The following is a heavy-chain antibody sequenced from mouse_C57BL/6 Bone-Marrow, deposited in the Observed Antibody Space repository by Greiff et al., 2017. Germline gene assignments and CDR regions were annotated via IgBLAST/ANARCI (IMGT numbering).Heavy chain of an antibody. CDR2: ISSGSSTI. V-gene: IGHV5-17*01. J-gene: IGHJ2*01. CDR1: GFTFSDYG. CDR3: ARLASYYFDY. Sequence: DVMLVESGGGLVKPGGSLKLSCAASGFTFSDYGMHSVRQAPEKGLEWVAYISSGSSTIYYADTVKGRFTISRDNAKNTLFLQMTSLRSEDTAMYYCARLASYYFDYWGQGTTLTVSS.